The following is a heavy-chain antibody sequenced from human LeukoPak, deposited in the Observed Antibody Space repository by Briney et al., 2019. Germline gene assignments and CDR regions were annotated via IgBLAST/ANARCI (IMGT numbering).Heavy chain of an antibody. D-gene: IGHD2-2*01. CDR1: GGSISSYY. J-gene: IGHJ5*02. CDR3: ARGGIVVPAAWFDP. Sequence: PPETLSLTCTVSGGSISSYYWSWIRQPPGKGLEWIGYIYYSGSTNYNPSLKSRVTISVDTSKNQFSLKLSSVTAADTAVYYCARGGIVVPAAWFDPWGQGTLVTVSS. V-gene: IGHV4-59*01. CDR2: IYYSGST.